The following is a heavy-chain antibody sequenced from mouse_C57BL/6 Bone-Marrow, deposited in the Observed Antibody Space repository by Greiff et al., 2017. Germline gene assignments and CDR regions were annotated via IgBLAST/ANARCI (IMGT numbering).Heavy chain of an antibody. D-gene: IGHD1-1*01. CDR1: GYTFTSYG. CDR2: IYPRSGNT. V-gene: IGHV1-81*01. Sequence: VQLQQSGAELARPGASVKLSCKASGYTFTSYGISWVKQRTGQGLEWIGEIYPRSGNTYYNEKFKGKATLTAVTSASTAYMELSILTNEDSAVYYCTRYYGSSKGYWGQGTTLTVSS. CDR3: TRYYGSSKGY. J-gene: IGHJ2*01.